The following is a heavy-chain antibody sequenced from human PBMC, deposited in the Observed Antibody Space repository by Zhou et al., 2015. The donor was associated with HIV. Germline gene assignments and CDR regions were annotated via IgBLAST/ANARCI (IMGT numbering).Heavy chain of an antibody. V-gene: IGHV1-8*02. J-gene: IGHJ6*03. CDR1: GYTFTDYY. CDR2: INPNSGNT. Sequence: QVQLVQSGAEVKKPGASVKVSCKTSGYTFTDYYVHWVRQAPGQGLEWMGWINPNSGNTGYAQKFQGRVTMTRNTSISTAYMELSSLRSEDTAVYYCAREKPGYSSSSLGHYNYYMDVWGKGTTVTVSS. D-gene: IGHD6-6*01. CDR3: AREKPGYSSSSLGHYNYYMDV.